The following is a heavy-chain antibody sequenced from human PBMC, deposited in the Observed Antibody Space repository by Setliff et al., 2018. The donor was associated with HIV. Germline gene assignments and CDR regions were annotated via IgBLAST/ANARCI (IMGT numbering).Heavy chain of an antibody. V-gene: IGHV4-59*01. CDR3: ARLGWLPPYDFDY. CDR1: GGSISSYY. Sequence: SETLSLTCTVSGGSISSYYWSWIRQPPGKGLEWIGYIYYSGSTNYNPSLKSRVTISIDTSKKQFSLKLNSVTAADTAVYYCARLGWLPPYDFDYWGQGTLVTVSS. J-gene: IGHJ4*02. CDR2: IYYSGST. D-gene: IGHD3-9*01.